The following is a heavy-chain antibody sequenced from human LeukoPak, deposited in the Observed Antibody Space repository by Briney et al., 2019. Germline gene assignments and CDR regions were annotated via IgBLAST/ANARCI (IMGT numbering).Heavy chain of an antibody. CDR2: IKEDGSEK. CDR3: RPGHYDSYA. D-gene: IGHD5-12*01. V-gene: IGHV3-7*01. CDR1: GFTFGNFW. Sequence: PGGSLRPSCVASGFTFGNFWMSWVRQAPGKGPEWVANIKEDGSEKYYVDSVRGRFTISRDNAKNSLYLQMNSLRAEDTGVYFCRPGHYDSYAWDQGTLVTVSS. J-gene: IGHJ5*02.